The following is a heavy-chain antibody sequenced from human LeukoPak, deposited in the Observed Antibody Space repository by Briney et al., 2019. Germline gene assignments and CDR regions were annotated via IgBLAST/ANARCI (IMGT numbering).Heavy chain of an antibody. CDR3: AYGGNTHNFDY. D-gene: IGHD4-23*01. Sequence: PSETLSLTCTVSGGSISSYYWSWIRQPPGKGLEWIGYIYYSGSTNYNPSLKSRVTISVDTSKNQFSLKLNSVTAADTAVYYCAYGGNTHNFDYWGQGTLVTASS. V-gene: IGHV4-59*03. J-gene: IGHJ4*02. CDR2: IYYSGST. CDR1: GGSISSYY.